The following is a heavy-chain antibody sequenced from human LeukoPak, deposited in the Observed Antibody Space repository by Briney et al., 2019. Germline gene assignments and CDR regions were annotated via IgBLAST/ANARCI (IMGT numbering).Heavy chain of an antibody. CDR2: IYTSGST. V-gene: IGHV4-4*07. D-gene: IGHD3-10*01. CDR3: ARDGDLAYYYGSGSYSPPWFDP. J-gene: IGHJ5*02. CDR1: GGSISSYY. Sequence: SETLSLTCTVSGGSISSYYWSWIRQPAGKGLEWIGRIYTSGSTNYNPSLTSRVTMSVDTSKNQFSLKLSSVTAADTAVYYCARDGDLAYYYGSGSYSPPWFDPWGQGTLVTVSS.